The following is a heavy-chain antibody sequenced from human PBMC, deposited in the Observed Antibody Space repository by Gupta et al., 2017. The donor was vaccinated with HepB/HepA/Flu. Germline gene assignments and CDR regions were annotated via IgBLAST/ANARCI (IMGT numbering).Heavy chain of an antibody. D-gene: IGHD4-23*01. Sequence: QLPLQESGPGLVKPSETLSLTCTVSGGSISSGSYYWDWIRQPPGKGLEWIGSIFYTGSTYYNPSLKSRVTISLDTSKNQFSLKLSSVTAADTAVYYCARNFVTVADTWSGMDVWGQGTTVTVSS. V-gene: IGHV4-39*01. CDR1: GGSISSGSYY. CDR3: ARNFVTVADTWSGMDV. CDR2: IFYTGST. J-gene: IGHJ6*02.